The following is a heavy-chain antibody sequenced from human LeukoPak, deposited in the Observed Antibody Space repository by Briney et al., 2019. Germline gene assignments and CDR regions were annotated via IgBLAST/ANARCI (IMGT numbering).Heavy chain of an antibody. CDR3: ARERYYYDSSGYQDAFDI. CDR1: GFTFSSYW. CDR2: IKQDGSEK. Sequence: GGSLRLSCAASGFTFSSYWMSWVRQAPGKGLEWVANIKQDGSEKYYVDSVKGRFTISRDNAKNSLYLQMNSQRAEDTAVYYCARERYYYDSSGYQDAFDIWGQGTMVTVSS. D-gene: IGHD3-22*01. V-gene: IGHV3-7*01. J-gene: IGHJ3*02.